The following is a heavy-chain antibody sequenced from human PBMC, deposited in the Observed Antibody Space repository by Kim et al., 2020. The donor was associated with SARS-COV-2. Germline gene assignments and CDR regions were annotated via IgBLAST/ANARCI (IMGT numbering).Heavy chain of an antibody. CDR3: ARGGYYDSSGYRAASDY. J-gene: IGHJ4*02. V-gene: IGHV3-66*01. Sequence: VKGSITISRDKSKNTLYLQMNSLRAEDTAVYYCARGGYYDSSGYRAASDYWGQGTLVTVSS. D-gene: IGHD3-22*01.